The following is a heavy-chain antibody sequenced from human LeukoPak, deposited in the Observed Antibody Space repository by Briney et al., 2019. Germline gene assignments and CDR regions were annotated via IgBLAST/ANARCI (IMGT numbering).Heavy chain of an antibody. CDR2: ISSSGSTI. CDR3: AELGITMIGGV. V-gene: IGHV3-11*04. J-gene: IGHJ6*04. D-gene: IGHD3-10*02. Sequence: GGSLRLSCAASGFTVSNNYMTWVRQAPGKGLEWVSYISSSGSTIYYADSVKGRFTISRDNAKNSLYLQMNSLRAEDTAVYYCAELGITMIGGVWGKGTTVTISS. CDR1: GFTVSNNY.